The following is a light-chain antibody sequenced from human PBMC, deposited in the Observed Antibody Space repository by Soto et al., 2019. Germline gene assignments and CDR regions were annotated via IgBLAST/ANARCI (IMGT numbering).Light chain of an antibody. CDR3: QQYNTFWT. CDR2: DAS. CDR1: QSISSW. J-gene: IGKJ1*01. Sequence: EIQMSLSPSTLSASVGDRVTITCRASQSISSWLAWYQQKPGKAPKLLIYDASSLQSGVPSRFSGSGSGTEFTLTISSLQPDDFATYYCQQYNTFWTFGQGTMVDVK. V-gene: IGKV1-5*01.